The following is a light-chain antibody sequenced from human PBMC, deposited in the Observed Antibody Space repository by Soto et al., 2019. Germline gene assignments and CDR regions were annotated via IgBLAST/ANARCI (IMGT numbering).Light chain of an antibody. J-gene: IGKJ4*01. V-gene: IGKV3-11*01. CDR2: DAS. CDR1: QYVNIY. CDR3: QQRANGPLT. Sequence: EIVLTQSPATVSLSTGERVTLSCRASQYVNIYLAWYQQKPGQAPRLLIYDASNRATGVPARFSGSGSGTDSCLAISTLESEDFAVYYCQQRANGPLTLGAGTKVAIK.